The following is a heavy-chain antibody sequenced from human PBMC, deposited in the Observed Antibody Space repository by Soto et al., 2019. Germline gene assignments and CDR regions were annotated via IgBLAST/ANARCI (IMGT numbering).Heavy chain of an antibody. Sequence: ASVKVSCKASGGTFSSYAISWVRQAPGQGLEWMGGIIPIFGTANYAQKFQGRVTITADESTSTAYMELSSLRSEDTAVYYCARSYYYDSSGSFFGYWGQGSLVTVSS. CDR2: IIPIFGTA. D-gene: IGHD3-22*01. CDR1: GGTFSSYA. CDR3: ARSYYYDSSGSFFGY. J-gene: IGHJ4*02. V-gene: IGHV1-69*13.